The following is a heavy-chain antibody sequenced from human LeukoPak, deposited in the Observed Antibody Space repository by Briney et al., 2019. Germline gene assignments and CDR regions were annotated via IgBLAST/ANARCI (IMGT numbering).Heavy chain of an antibody. D-gene: IGHD6-13*01. J-gene: IGHJ4*02. Sequence: SQTLSLTCTVSGDSISGRAYYWSWLRQPPGRGLEWIGYINRGGTTNYNPSLRSRVTISVDTSKNQFSLKLSSVTAADTAVYYCARGLGSSSATEGYWGQGTLVTVSS. CDR3: ARGLGSSSATEGY. V-gene: IGHV4-30-2*01. CDR2: INRGGTT. CDR1: GDSISGRAYY.